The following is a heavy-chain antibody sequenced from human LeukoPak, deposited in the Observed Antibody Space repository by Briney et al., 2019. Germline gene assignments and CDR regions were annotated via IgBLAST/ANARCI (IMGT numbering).Heavy chain of an antibody. D-gene: IGHD5-24*01. Sequence: PSETLSLTCTVSGGSISSYYWNRIRQPPGKGLEGSGYIYYSGSTNYNPSLKSRVTISVDTSKNQFSLKLSSVTAADTAVYYCAGRLWRRDGYNLSAFDIWGQGTMVTVSS. CDR2: IYYSGST. V-gene: IGHV4-59*13. CDR1: GGSISSYY. J-gene: IGHJ3*02. CDR3: AGRLWRRDGYNLSAFDI.